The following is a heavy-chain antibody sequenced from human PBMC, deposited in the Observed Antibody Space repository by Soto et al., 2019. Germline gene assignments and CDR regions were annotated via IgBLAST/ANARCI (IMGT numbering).Heavy chain of an antibody. CDR2: IYYSGST. CDR3: ARDRGYSSSFIDY. CDR1: GGSISSYY. Sequence: SETLSLTCTVSGGSISSYYWSWIRQPPGKGLEWIGYIYYSGSTNYNPSLKSRVTISVDTSKNQFSLKLSSVTAADTAVYYCARDRGYSSSFIDYWGQGTLVTVSS. J-gene: IGHJ4*02. V-gene: IGHV4-59*01. D-gene: IGHD6-13*01.